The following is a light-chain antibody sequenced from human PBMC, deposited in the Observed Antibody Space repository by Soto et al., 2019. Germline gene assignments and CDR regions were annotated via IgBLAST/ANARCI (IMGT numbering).Light chain of an antibody. J-gene: IGKJ1*01. V-gene: IGKV3-11*01. CDR1: QSVSSY. CDR3: QQRSNWTLTWT. Sequence: EIALTQSPATLSLSPGAMSTLFCRTVQSVSSYLAWYQQKPGPAPRLLIYDASNRATGIPARFRGSGSGTDITLTISSLEPEDVAFYYCQQRSNWTLTWTFGQGTKVDIK. CDR2: DAS.